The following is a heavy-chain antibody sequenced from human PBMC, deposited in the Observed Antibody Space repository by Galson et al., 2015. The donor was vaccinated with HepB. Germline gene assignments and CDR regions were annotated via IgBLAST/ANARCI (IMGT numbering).Heavy chain of an antibody. CDR2: IDWDDDK. D-gene: IGHD3-10*01. J-gene: IGHJ5*02. CDR3: ARTGEFGFRRGWFDP. CDR1: GFSLSTSGMC. Sequence: PALVKPTQTLTLTCTFSGFSLSTSGMCVSWIRQPPGKALEWLARIDWDDDKYYSTSLKTRLTISKDTSKNQVVLTMTNMDPVDTATYYCARTGEFGFRRGWFDPWGQGTLVTVSS. V-gene: IGHV2-70*11.